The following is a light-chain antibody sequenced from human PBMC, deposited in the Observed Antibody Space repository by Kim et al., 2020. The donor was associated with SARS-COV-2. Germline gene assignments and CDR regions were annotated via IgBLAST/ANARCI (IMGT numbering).Light chain of an antibody. CDR3: QVWDSSSDNRWV. CDR2: YDS. CDR1: NIGSKS. Sequence: SYELTQPPSVSVAPGKTARITCGGNNIGSKSVHWYQQKPGQAPVLVIYYDSDRPSGIPERFSGSNSGNTATLTISRVEAGDEADYYCQVWDSSSDNRWVFGGGTQLTVL. J-gene: IGLJ3*02. V-gene: IGLV3-21*04.